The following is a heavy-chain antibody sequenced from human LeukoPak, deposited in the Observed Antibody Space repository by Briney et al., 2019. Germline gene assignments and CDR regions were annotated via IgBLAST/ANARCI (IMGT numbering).Heavy chain of an antibody. CDR1: GGTFSSYA. J-gene: IGHJ6*02. Sequence: SVKVSCKASGGTFSSYAISWVRQAPGQGLEWMGGIIPIFGTANYAQKFQGRVTITADESTSTAYMELSSLRSEDTAVYYCARDKRRGDYYYGMDVWGQGTTVTVSS. CDR3: ARDKRRGDYYYGMDV. V-gene: IGHV1-69*13. D-gene: IGHD6-25*01. CDR2: IIPIFGTA.